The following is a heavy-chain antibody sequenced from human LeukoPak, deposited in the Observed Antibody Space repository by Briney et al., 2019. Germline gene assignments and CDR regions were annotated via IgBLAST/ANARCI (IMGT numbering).Heavy chain of an antibody. Sequence: PGGSLRLSCAASGFTFSSYWMSWVRQAPGKGLEWVANIKQDESEKYYLDSVKGRFTISRDNAKNSLYLQMNSLRAEDTAVYYCASRTDIAAPVPTYYYYYMDVWGKGTTVTVSS. CDR1: GFTFSSYW. CDR2: IKQDESEK. D-gene: IGHD5-12*01. V-gene: IGHV3-7*01. CDR3: ASRTDIAAPVPTYYYYYMDV. J-gene: IGHJ6*03.